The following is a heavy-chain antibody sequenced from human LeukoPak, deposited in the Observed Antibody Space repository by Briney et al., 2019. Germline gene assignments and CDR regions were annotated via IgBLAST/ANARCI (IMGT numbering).Heavy chain of an antibody. CDR1: GFTFSTYS. Sequence: PGGSLRLSCAASGFTFSTYSMNWVRQAPGKGLEWVSYISSSSSTIYYADSVKGRFTISRDNAKNSLYLQMNSLRAEDTALYYCAKDIGEVLWFGEFVDYWGQGTLVTVSS. J-gene: IGHJ4*02. CDR2: ISSSSSTI. D-gene: IGHD3-10*01. V-gene: IGHV3-48*01. CDR3: AKDIGEVLWFGEFVDY.